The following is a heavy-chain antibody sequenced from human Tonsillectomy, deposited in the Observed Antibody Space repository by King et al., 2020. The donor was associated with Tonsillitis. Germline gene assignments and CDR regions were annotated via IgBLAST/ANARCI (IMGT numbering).Heavy chain of an antibody. CDR3: ARRGSLVAPYYFDY. CDR1: GCSITTSSYF. J-gene: IGHJ4*02. CDR2: ISYSGST. Sequence: QLQESGPGLVKPSDTLSLTCTVSGCSITTSSYFWGWIRPSPGMGLEWIGDISYSGSTSYNPSLTSRVTISVDTSQNQFSLKLSSVTAADTAVYYCARRGSLVAPYYFDYWGQGTLVTVSS. D-gene: IGHD5-12*01. V-gene: IGHV4-39*01.